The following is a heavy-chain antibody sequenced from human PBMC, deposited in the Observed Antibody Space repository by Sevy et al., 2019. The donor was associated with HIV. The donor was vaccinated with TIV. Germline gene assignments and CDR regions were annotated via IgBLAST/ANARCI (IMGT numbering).Heavy chain of an antibody. D-gene: IGHD2-2*02. CDR2: ISYDGSNK. CDR1: GFTFSSYA. J-gene: IGHJ6*02. V-gene: IGHV3-30*04. Sequence: GGSLRLSCAASGFTFSSYAMHWVRQAPGKGLEWVAVISYDGSNKYYADSVKGRFTISRDNSKHTLYLQMNSLRAEDTAVYYCAREVGYCSSTSCYTNYYYGMDVWGQGTTVTVSS. CDR3: AREVGYCSSTSCYTNYYYGMDV.